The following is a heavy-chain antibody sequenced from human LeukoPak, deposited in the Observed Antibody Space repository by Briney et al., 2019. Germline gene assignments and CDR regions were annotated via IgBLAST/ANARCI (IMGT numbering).Heavy chain of an antibody. D-gene: IGHD1-26*01. CDR1: GFTFSSYS. CDR3: AGARGGREIDY. V-gene: IGHV3-48*02. J-gene: IGHJ4*02. Sequence: PGGSLRLSCAASGFTFSSYSMNWVRQAPGKGPEWVSYISSSSNTIYYAESLKGRFTIFRDNAKNSLYLQMNTLRDDDAAVYYCAGARGGREIDYWGQGTLVTVSS. CDR2: ISSSSNTI.